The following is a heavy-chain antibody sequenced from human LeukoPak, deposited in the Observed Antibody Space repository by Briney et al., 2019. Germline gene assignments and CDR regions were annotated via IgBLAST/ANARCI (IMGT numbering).Heavy chain of an antibody. CDR2: IYHSGST. CDR3: AKTGRGSWFDP. V-gene: IGHV4-30-2*02. CDR1: GGSISSGGYY. J-gene: IGHJ5*02. Sequence: PSQTLSLTCTVSGGSISSGGYYWSWIRQPPGKGLEWIGYIYHSGSTYYNPSLKSRVTISADTSKNQFSLKLTYVTAADTAVYYCAKTGRGSWFDPWGQGTLVTVSS. D-gene: IGHD1-14*01.